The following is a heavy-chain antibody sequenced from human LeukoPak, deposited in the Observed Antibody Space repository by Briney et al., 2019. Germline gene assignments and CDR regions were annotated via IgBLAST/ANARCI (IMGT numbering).Heavy chain of an antibody. J-gene: IGHJ6*03. V-gene: IGHV4-30-2*01. CDR1: GGSISSGGYY. CDR2: IYHSGST. CDR3: ARDQSATIFYYMDV. D-gene: IGHD3-3*01. Sequence: SETLSLTCTVSGGSISSGGYYWSWIRQPPGKGLEWIGYIYHSGSTYYNPSLKSRVTISVDRSKNQFSLKLSSVTAADTAVYYCARDQSATIFYYMDVWGKGTTVTVSS.